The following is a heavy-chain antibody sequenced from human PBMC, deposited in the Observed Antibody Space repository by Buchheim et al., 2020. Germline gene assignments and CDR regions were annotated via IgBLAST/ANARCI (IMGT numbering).Heavy chain of an antibody. CDR1: GFTFSSYG. J-gene: IGHJ4*02. Sequence: QVQLVESGGGVVQPGRSLRLSCAASGFTFSSYGMHWVRQAPGKGLEWVAVISYDGSNKYYADSVKGRFTISRDNSKNTLYLQMNSLRAEDTAVYYCAKDHRGVSWRVGYWGQGTL. CDR2: ISYDGSNK. D-gene: IGHD3-10*01. CDR3: AKDHRGVSWRVGY. V-gene: IGHV3-30*18.